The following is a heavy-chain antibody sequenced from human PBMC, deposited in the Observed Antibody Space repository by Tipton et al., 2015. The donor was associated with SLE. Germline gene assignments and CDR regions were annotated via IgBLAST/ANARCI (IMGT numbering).Heavy chain of an antibody. D-gene: IGHD3-10*01. CDR2: VYHSGST. CDR3: ARVGGYMVRGVQTYYYYYMDV. CDR1: GGSIRTSSNF. V-gene: IGHV4-39*07. J-gene: IGHJ6*03. Sequence: TLSLTCTVSGGSIRTSSNFWAWIRQPPGKRPEWIGNVYHSGSTYYNPSLKRRVTISVDTSKNQFSLKLSSVTAADTAVYYCARVGGYMVRGVQTYYYYYMDVWGKGTTVTVSS.